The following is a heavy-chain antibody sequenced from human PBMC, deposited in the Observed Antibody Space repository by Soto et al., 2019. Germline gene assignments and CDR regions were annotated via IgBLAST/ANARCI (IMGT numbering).Heavy chain of an antibody. CDR3: AREGMSCSGGSCYSYYYGVDV. V-gene: IGHV3-74*01. CDR1: GFTFSSYW. Sequence: GGSLRLSCAASGFTFSSYWMHWVRQAPGKGLVWVSRINSDGSSTSYADSVKGRFTISRDNAKNTLYLQMNSLRAEDTAVYYCAREGMSCSGGSCYSYYYGVDVWGQGTTVTVSS. D-gene: IGHD2-15*01. CDR2: INSDGSST. J-gene: IGHJ6*02.